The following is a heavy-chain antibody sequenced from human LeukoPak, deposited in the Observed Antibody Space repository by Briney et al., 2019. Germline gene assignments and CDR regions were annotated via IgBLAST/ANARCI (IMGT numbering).Heavy chain of an antibody. D-gene: IGHD5-12*01. Sequence: GSSVNVSFKASGYTFTSYDINWVRQATGQGLAWMGWINPNSGNTGYAQKFQGRVTMTRTTSISTAYMELSSLRSEDTAVYYCARGRYRGWYSHYYYMDVWGKGSTVTVSS. CDR2: INPNSGNT. V-gene: IGHV1-8*01. J-gene: IGHJ6*03. CDR3: ARGRYRGWYSHYYYMDV. CDR1: GYTFTSYD.